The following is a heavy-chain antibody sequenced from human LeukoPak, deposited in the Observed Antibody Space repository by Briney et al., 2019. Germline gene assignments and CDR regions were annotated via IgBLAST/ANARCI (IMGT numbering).Heavy chain of an antibody. CDR3: AREGWFGELSNRFDAFDI. D-gene: IGHD3-10*01. J-gene: IGHJ3*02. V-gene: IGHV1-2*02. CDR2: INPNSGGT. Sequence: ASVKVSCKSSGYTFTGYYMHWVRQAPGQGLEWMGWINPNSGGTNYAQKFQGRVTMTRDTSISTAYMELSRLRSDDTAVYYCAREGWFGELSNRFDAFDIWGQRTMVTVSS. CDR1: GYTFTGYY.